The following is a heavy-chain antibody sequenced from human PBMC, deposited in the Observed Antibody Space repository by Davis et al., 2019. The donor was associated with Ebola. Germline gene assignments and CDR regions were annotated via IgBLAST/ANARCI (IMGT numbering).Heavy chain of an antibody. V-gene: IGHV3-30-3*01. CDR2: ISHDGSNK. J-gene: IGHJ4*02. D-gene: IGHD4-17*01. Sequence: GESLKISCAASGFTFSSYAMHWVRQAPGKGLEWVAVISHDGSNKYYADSVKGRFTISRDNSKNTLYLQMNSLRAEDTAVYYCARDRGGTTVTTGDFDYWGQGTLVTVSS. CDR3: ARDRGGTTVTTGDFDY. CDR1: GFTFSSYA.